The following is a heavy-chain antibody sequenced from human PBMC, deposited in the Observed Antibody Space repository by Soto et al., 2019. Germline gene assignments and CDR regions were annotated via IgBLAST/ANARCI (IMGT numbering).Heavy chain of an antibody. D-gene: IGHD3-9*01. V-gene: IGHV1-69*01. CDR2: IIPIFGTA. J-gene: IGHJ6*02. Sequence: QVQLVQSGAEVKKPGSSVKVSCKASGGTFSSYAISWVRQAPGQGLEWMGGIIPIFGTANYAQKFQGRVTITADDSTSTAYMELSSLSSEDTAVYYCARSSLYDILTAYPEAYYYCGMDVWRQGTTVTVSS. CDR1: GGTFSSYA. CDR3: ARSSLYDILTAYPEAYYYCGMDV.